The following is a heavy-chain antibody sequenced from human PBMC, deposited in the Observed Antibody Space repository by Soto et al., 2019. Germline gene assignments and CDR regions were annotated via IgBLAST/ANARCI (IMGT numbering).Heavy chain of an antibody. J-gene: IGHJ6*02. D-gene: IGHD2-15*01. CDR3: ARGKGARGRMEV. CDR1: GITLRNYA. Sequence: SCAAPGITLRNYAVHWVRQRHGKGLEWVAVTSYDGSNKYYADSVKGRFTISRDNSKNALYLQMNSLRAEDTAGYYCARGKGARGRMEVWGQGTTVT. V-gene: IGHV3-30-3*01. CDR2: TSYDGSNK.